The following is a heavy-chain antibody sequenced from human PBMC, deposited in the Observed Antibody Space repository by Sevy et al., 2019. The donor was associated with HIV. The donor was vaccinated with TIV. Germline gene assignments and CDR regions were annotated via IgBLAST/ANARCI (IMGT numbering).Heavy chain of an antibody. CDR2: ISSSSSYI. CDR3: AREHYYDSSGYYYDDAFDI. J-gene: IGHJ3*02. V-gene: IGHV3-21*01. D-gene: IGHD3-22*01. CDR1: GFTFSSYS. Sequence: GSLRLSCAASGFTFSSYSMNWVHQAPGKGLEWVSSISSSSSYIYYADSVKGRFTISRDNAKNSLYLQMNSLRAEDTAVYYCAREHYYDSSGYYYDDAFDIWGQGTMVTVSS.